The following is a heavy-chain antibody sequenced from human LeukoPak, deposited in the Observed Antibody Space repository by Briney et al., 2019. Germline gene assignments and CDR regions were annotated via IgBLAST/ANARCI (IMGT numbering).Heavy chain of an antibody. D-gene: IGHD6-6*01. Sequence: PSETLSLTCTVSGGSISSSSYYWGWIRQPPGKGLEWLSYISSSSRTIYYADSVRGRFTVSRDNAKDSLYLQLNSLRAEDTAVYYCARWSQFGSSSVGAHHFDHWGQGTLVTFSS. CDR3: ARWSQFGSSSVGAHHFDH. CDR2: ISSSSRTI. J-gene: IGHJ4*02. V-gene: IGHV3-48*01. CDR1: GGSISSSS.